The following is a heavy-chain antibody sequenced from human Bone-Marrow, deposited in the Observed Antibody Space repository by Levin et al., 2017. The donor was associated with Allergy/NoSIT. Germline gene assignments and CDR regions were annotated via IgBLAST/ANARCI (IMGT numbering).Heavy chain of an antibody. CDR2: IIPIFGTA. Sequence: SVKVSCKASGGTFSSYAISWVRQAPGQGLEWMGGIIPIFGTANYAQKFQGRVTITADESTSTAYMELSSLRSEDTAVYYCARRGGSGWYGYAMYYLDYWGQGTLVTVSS. CDR3: ARRGGSGWYGYAMYYLDY. J-gene: IGHJ4*02. CDR1: GGTFSSYA. D-gene: IGHD6-19*01. V-gene: IGHV1-69*13.